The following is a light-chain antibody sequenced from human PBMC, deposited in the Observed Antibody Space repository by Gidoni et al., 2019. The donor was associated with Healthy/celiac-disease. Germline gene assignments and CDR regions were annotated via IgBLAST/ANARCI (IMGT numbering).Light chain of an antibody. J-gene: IGLJ2*01. Sequence: QSALTQPASVSGSPGPSITISCTGTSSDVGGYNYVSWYQQHPGKAPKLMIYDVSNRPSGVSNRFSGSKSGNTASLTISGLLAEDEADYYCSSYTSSSTLGVFGGGTKLTVL. CDR1: SSDVGGYNY. CDR2: DVS. CDR3: SSYTSSSTLGV. V-gene: IGLV2-14*03.